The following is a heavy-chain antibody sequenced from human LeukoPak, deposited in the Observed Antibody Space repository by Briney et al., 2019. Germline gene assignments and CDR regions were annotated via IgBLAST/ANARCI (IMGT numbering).Heavy chain of an antibody. V-gene: IGHV4-61*02. CDR2: IYPTGST. J-gene: IGHJ5*02. CDR1: GGSISGGSFF. CDR3: AKMHPFPENWFDP. D-gene: IGHD1-14*01. Sequence: SETLSLTCTVSGGSISGGSFFWSWIRQPAGKGLELIGRIYPTGSTNYNPSLKSRVTISLDTSKNQFSLKLTSVTAADTAVYYCAKMHPFPENWFDPWGQGTLVTVSS.